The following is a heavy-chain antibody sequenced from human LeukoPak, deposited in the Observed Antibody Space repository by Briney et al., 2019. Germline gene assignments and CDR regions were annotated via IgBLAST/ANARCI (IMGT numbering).Heavy chain of an antibody. Sequence: SETLSLTCTVSSGSVSSGSYYWSWIRQPPGKGLEWIGYIYYSGSTNYNPSLKSRVTISVDTSKNQFSLKLSSVTAADTAVYYCARDQDIMVRGVIINNWFDPWGQGTLVTVSS. J-gene: IGHJ5*02. V-gene: IGHV4-61*01. CDR2: IYYSGST. CDR1: SGSVSSGSYY. CDR3: ARDQDIMVRGVIINNWFDP. D-gene: IGHD3-10*01.